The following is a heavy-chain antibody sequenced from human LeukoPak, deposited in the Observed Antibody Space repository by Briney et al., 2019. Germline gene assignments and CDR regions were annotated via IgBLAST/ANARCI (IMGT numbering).Heavy chain of an antibody. D-gene: IGHD3-10*01. Sequence: PSETLSLTCTASGGSISSSSYYWGWIRQPPGKGLEWIGSIYYSGSTYYNPSLKSRVTISVDTSKNQFSLKLSSVTAADTAVYYCARRLSRGVFDYWGQGTLVTVS. J-gene: IGHJ4*02. V-gene: IGHV4-39*01. CDR2: IYYSGST. CDR1: GGSISSSSYY. CDR3: ARRLSRGVFDY.